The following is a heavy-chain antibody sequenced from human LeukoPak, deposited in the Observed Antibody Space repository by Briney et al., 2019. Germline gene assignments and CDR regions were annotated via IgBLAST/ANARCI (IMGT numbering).Heavy chain of an antibody. CDR2: IYYSGNT. Sequence: SETLSLTCTVSGGSISSYYWSWIRQPPGKGLEWIGHIYYSGNTNYNPSLKSRVTISIDTSRNQFSLRLSSVTAADTAVYYCARGAAGYSYGWGQGTLVTVSS. CDR3: ARGAAGYSYG. D-gene: IGHD5-18*01. V-gene: IGHV4-59*01. J-gene: IGHJ4*02. CDR1: GGSISSYY.